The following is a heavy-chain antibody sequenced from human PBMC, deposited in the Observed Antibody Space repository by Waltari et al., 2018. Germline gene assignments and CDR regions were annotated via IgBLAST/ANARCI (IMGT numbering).Heavy chain of an antibody. D-gene: IGHD3-3*01. CDR3: ARDRPRYYDFWSGYYNDGMDV. Sequence: QVQLVESGGGVVQPGRSLRLSCAASGFTFSSYGMHWVRQAPGKGLEWVAVIWYDGSNKYYADSVKGRFTISRDNSKNTLYLQMNSLRAEDTAVYYCARDRPRYYDFWSGYYNDGMDVWGQGTTVTVSS. CDR2: IWYDGSNK. J-gene: IGHJ6*02. V-gene: IGHV3-33*01. CDR1: GFTFSSYG.